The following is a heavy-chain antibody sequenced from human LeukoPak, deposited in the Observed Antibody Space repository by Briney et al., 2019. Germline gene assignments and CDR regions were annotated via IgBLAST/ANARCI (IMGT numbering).Heavy chain of an antibody. CDR1: GFTFSTSA. Sequence: PGGSLRLSCAASGFTFSTSAMSWVRQAPGKGLEWVSNISGSGSGGSTYYADSVKGRFTISRDNSKNTLYLQMNSLRAEDMAVYYCARDSGFDWLSFDYWGQGTLVTVSS. D-gene: IGHD3-9*01. CDR3: ARDSGFDWLSFDY. V-gene: IGHV3-23*01. CDR2: ISGSGSGGST. J-gene: IGHJ4*02.